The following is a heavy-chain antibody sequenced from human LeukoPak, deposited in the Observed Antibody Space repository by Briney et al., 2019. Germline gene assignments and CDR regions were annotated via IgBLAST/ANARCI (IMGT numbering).Heavy chain of an antibody. V-gene: IGHV1-8*01. J-gene: IGHJ4*02. Sequence: GESLKVSCKASGYTFTSYDINWVRQATGQGLEWMGWMNPNSGNAGYAQKFQGRVTMTRNTSISTAYMELSSLRSEDTAVYYCARGLYSGSGSSYWGQGTLVTVSS. CDR2: MNPNSGNA. D-gene: IGHD3-10*01. CDR1: GYTFTSYD. CDR3: ARGLYSGSGSSY.